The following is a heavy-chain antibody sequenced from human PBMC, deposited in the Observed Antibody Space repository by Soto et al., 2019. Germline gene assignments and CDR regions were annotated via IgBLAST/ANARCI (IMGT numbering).Heavy chain of an antibody. J-gene: IGHJ5*02. CDR3: ARDFAVVVITTGWFDP. Sequence: QVQLVESGGGVVQPGRSLRLSCAASGFTFSSYAMHWVRQAPGKGLEWVAVISYDGSNKYYADSVKGRFTISRDNSKNTLYLQMNSLRAEDTAVYYCARDFAVVVITTGWFDPWGQGTLVTVSS. CDR2: ISYDGSNK. V-gene: IGHV3-30-3*01. D-gene: IGHD3-22*01. CDR1: GFTFSSYA.